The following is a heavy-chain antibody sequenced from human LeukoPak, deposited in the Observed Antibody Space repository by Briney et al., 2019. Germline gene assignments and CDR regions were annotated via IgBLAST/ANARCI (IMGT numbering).Heavy chain of an antibody. V-gene: IGHV3-30*02. D-gene: IGHD3-10*01. CDR2: VRNDGSDK. J-gene: IGHJ4*02. CDR3: AKHYYGSGSQKYYFDY. Sequence: PGGSLRLSCAASGFVFGDYGMHWVRQAPGKGQERVKVVRNDGSDKYYADSVKGRFTISRDNSKNTLYLQMNSLRPEDTAVYYCAKHYYGSGSQKYYFDYWGQGTLVTVSS. CDR1: GFVFGDYG.